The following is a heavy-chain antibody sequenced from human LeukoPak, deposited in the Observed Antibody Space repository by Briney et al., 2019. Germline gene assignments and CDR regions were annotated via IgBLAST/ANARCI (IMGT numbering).Heavy chain of an antibody. CDR2: ISGSGGST. Sequence: GGSLRLSCAASGFTFSTYAMSWVRQAPGKGLEWVSTISGSGGSTYSADSVRGRFIISRGNSKNTLYLQMNSLSAEDTAVYYCANAQGYGNYECYWGQGTLVTVSS. CDR3: ANAQGYGNYECY. V-gene: IGHV3-23*01. CDR1: GFTFSTYA. D-gene: IGHD4-11*01. J-gene: IGHJ4*02.